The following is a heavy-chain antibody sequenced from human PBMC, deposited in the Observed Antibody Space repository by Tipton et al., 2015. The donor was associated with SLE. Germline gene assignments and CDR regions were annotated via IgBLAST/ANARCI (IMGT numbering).Heavy chain of an antibody. J-gene: IGHJ4*02. CDR1: GASFSSYY. V-gene: IGHV4-59*01. CDR2: FCYSGST. CDR3: ARVLPSDGYFDC. D-gene: IGHD5-24*01. Sequence: LRLSCTVPGASFSSYYWSWIRQPPGKGLEWIGNFCYSGSTNFNPSLKSRVTISVDTSKNQYSLKLSSVTAADTAVYYCARVLPSDGYFDCWGQGTLVTVSS.